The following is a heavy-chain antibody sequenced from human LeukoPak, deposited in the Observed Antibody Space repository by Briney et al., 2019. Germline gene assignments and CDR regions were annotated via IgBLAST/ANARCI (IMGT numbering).Heavy chain of an antibody. CDR3: AKEAVGPNYYDSSGYYRPYYFDY. CDR2: ISSSSSYI. J-gene: IGHJ4*02. D-gene: IGHD3-22*01. V-gene: IGHV3-21*04. CDR1: GFTFSSYS. Sequence: GGSLRLSCAASGFTFSSYSMNWVRQAPGKGLEWVSSISSSSSYIYYADSVKGRFTISRDNAKNSLYLQMNSLRAEDTAVYYCAKEAVGPNYYDSSGYYRPYYFDYWGQGTLVTVSS.